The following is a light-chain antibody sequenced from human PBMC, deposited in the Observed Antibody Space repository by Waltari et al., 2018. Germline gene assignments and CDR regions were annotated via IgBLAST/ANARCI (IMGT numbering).Light chain of an antibody. CDR1: TLRDMY. CDR2: QDN. V-gene: IGLV3-1*01. J-gene: IGLJ2*01. Sequence: YELTQPPPPSPTPGQTAILTGPGDTLRDMYPFWYQQRPGQSPVLLIYQDNRRPSGIPERFSGSKSGNTATLTISETQAVDEADYFCQTWDTTIDVAFGGGTRLTVL. CDR3: QTWDTTIDVA.